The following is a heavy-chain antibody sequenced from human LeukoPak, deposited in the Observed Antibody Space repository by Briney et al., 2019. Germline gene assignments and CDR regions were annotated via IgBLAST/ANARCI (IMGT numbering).Heavy chain of an antibody. D-gene: IGHD6-13*01. CDR2: ISYDGSNK. CDR3: AKGPTGYSSSWPDY. J-gene: IGHJ4*02. V-gene: IGHV3-30*18. Sequence: GGSLRLSCAASGFTFSSYGMHWVRQAPGKGLEWVAVISYDGSNKYYADSVKGRFTISRDNSKNTLYVQMNSLRAEDTAVYYCAKGPTGYSSSWPDYWGQGTLVTVSS. CDR1: GFTFSSYG.